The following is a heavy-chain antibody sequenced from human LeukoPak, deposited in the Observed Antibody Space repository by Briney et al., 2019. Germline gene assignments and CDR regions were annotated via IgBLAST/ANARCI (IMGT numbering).Heavy chain of an antibody. CDR3: ASTFYGDSPPY. V-gene: IGHV3-74*01. J-gene: IGHJ4*02. Sequence: GGSLRLSCAASGLTFSSYWMHWVRQAPGKGPVWVSRINSDGSSTYYADSVKGRFTISRDNAKNTLYLQMNSLRAEDTAVYYCASTFYGDSPPYWGQGTLVTVSS. CDR1: GLTFSSYW. CDR2: INSDGSST. D-gene: IGHD4-17*01.